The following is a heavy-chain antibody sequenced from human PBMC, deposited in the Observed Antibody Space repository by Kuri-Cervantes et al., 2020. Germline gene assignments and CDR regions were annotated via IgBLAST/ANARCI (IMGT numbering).Heavy chain of an antibody. J-gene: IGHJ4*02. D-gene: IGHD6-19*01. Sequence: GESLKISCAGSGFTVSGHEMSWVRQAPGKGLEWVSSIGGGSTNYADSTKGRFTISRDNSKNTLHLHMNSLRAEDTAVYYCARVRSPHVRAVAGTEMDYWGQGTLVTVSS. V-gene: IGHV3-38-3*01. CDR3: ARVRSPHVRAVAGTEMDY. CDR2: IGGGST. CDR1: GFTVSGHE.